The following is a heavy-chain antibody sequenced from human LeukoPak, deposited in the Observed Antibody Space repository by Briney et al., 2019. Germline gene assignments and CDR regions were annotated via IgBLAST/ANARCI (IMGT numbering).Heavy chain of an antibody. V-gene: IGHV3-30-3*02. CDR3: AKKKEPDYYGMDV. Sequence: GGSLRLSCAASGFTFSSYAMHWVRQAPGKGLEWVAVISYDGSNKYYADSVKGRFTISRDNSKNTLYLQMNSLRAEDTAVYCCAKKKEPDYYGMDVWGQGTTVTVSS. CDR1: GFTFSSYA. J-gene: IGHJ6*02. CDR2: ISYDGSNK. D-gene: IGHD1-1*01.